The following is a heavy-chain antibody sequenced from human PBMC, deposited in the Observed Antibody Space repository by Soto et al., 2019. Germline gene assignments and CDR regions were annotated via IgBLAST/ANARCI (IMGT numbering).Heavy chain of an antibody. J-gene: IGHJ4*02. CDR2: IFHSGST. Sequence: QLQLQESGSGLVKPSQTLPLTCAVSGGSIRNDGYSWSWIRQPPGKGLEWIGYIFHSGSTHYTPSLKSRVTISLDRSKNQFSLNLNSVTAADTAVYFCARGRGSYSAGFDYWGQGTLVTVSS. CDR3: ARGRGSYSAGFDY. V-gene: IGHV4-30-2*01. D-gene: IGHD1-26*01. CDR1: GGSIRNDGYS.